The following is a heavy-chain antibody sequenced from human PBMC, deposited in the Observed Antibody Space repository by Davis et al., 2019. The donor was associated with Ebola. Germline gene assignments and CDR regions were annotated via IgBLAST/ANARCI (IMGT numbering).Heavy chain of an antibody. Sequence: GESLKISCKASGYSFITYWIGWVRQRPGKGLEWMGIIYPRDSDTRYSPSFEGQVTISADRSISTAYLQWNSLKASDTGMYYCTRAVSPVDHWGQGTQVTVSS. J-gene: IGHJ4*02. CDR1: GYSFITYW. CDR2: IYPRDSDT. CDR3: TRAVSPVDH. V-gene: IGHV5-51*01.